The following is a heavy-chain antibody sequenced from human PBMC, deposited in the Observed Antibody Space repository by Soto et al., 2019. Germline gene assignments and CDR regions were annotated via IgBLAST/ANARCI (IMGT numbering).Heavy chain of an antibody. CDR2: ISGSGGST. D-gene: IGHD6-13*01. Sequence: LRLSCAASGFTFSSYSMNWVRQAPGKGLEWVSAISGSGGSTYYADSVKGRFTISRDNSKNTLYLQMNSLRAEDTAVYYCAKEYSFAAAYFDYWGQGTLVTVSS. V-gene: IGHV3-23*01. CDR3: AKEYSFAAAYFDY. CDR1: GFTFSSYS. J-gene: IGHJ4*02.